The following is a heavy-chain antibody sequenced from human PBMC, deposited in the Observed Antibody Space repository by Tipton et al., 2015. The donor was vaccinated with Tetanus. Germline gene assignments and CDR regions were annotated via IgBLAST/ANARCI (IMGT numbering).Heavy chain of an antibody. V-gene: IGHV4-4*07. CDR3: ARDVWRYYDSSGYQDHDAFDI. D-gene: IGHD3-22*01. Sequence: LRLSCTVSGGSISTYYWSWIRQPAGKGLEWIGRIYTSGSTNYNPSLKRRVTMSVDTSNNRFSRKLSSVTAADTAVYYCARDVWRYYDSSGYQDHDAFDIWGQGTMVTVSS. J-gene: IGHJ3*02. CDR1: GGSISTYY. CDR2: IYTSGST.